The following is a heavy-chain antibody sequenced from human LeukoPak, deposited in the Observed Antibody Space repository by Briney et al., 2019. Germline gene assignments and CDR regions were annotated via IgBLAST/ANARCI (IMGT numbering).Heavy chain of an antibody. J-gene: IGHJ4*02. D-gene: IGHD3-10*01. CDR2: ILEDGSYQ. CDR1: GFTFRNYI. CDR3: ARVQGGGFRTADC. Sequence: GGSLRLSCAASGFTFRNYIMHWVRQAPGKGLDWVAVILEDGSYQSYADSVKGRFTITRDNSRNTLFLQMNSLRDEDTAMYYCARVQGGGFRTADCWGQGTLVTVSS. V-gene: IGHV3-30*03.